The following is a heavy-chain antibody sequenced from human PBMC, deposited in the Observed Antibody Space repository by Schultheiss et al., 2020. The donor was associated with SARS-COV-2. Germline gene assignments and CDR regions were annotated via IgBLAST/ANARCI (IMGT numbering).Heavy chain of an antibody. Sequence: GGSLRLSCAASGFSFDDYPMHWVRKAPGKGLEWVSAISGSGGSTYYADSVKGRFRFTISRDNAKNSLYLQMNSLRAEDTAVYYCARVRRGDYFDYWGQGALVTVSS. CDR1: GFSFDDYP. CDR3: ARVRRGDYFDY. CDR2: ISGSGGST. J-gene: IGHJ4*02. V-gene: IGHV3-23*01. D-gene: IGHD3-10*01.